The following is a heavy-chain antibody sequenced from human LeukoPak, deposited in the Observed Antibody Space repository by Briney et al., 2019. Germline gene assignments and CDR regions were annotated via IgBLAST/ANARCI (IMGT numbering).Heavy chain of an antibody. D-gene: IGHD6-19*01. CDR3: ARDRGSGWDPYFDY. V-gene: IGHV1-2*04. CDR2: INPNSGGT. Sequence: ASVKVSCKASGYTFTVYYMHWVRQAPGQGLEWMGWINPNSGGTNYAQKFQGWVTMTRDTSISTAYMELSRLRSDDTAVYYCARDRGSGWDPYFDYWGQGTLVTVSS. J-gene: IGHJ4*02. CDR1: GYTFTVYY.